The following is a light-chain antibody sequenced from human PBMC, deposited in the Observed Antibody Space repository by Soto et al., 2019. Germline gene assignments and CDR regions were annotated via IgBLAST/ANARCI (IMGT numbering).Light chain of an antibody. V-gene: IGKV1-5*01. Sequence: IQMTQSPSTLSASVGDRVTITCRASQSISSWLAWYQQKPGKAPKVLIYEASSLESGVPSRFSGSGSGTEFTLTISGLQVDDFATYFCQQYNTYSAWTFGQGTKVDNK. CDR2: EAS. J-gene: IGKJ1*01. CDR1: QSISSW. CDR3: QQYNTYSAWT.